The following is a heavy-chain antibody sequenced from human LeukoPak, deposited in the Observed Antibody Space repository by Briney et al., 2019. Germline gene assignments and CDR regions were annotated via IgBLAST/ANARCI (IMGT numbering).Heavy chain of an antibody. J-gene: IGHJ4*02. V-gene: IGHV1-69*13. CDR1: GGTFSSYA. CDR2: NIPIFGTA. CDR3: AREIAARPDGNYFDY. Sequence: ASVKVSCKASGGTFSSYAISWVRQAPGQGLEWMGGNIPIFGTANYAQKFQGRVTITADESTSTAYMELSSLRSEDTAVYYCAREIAARPDGNYFDYWGQGTLVTVSS. D-gene: IGHD6-6*01.